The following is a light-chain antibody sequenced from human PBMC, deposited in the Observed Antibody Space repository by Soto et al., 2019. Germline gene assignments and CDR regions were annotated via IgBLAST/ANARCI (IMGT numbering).Light chain of an antibody. J-gene: IGLJ1*01. CDR2: TND. V-gene: IGLV1-44*01. CDR3: AVWDDSLNGHV. Sequence: HSVLTQPPSASGTPGQRVTISCFGSSSNMGSNTVHWFQQLPGSAPKPLIYTNDQRPSGVPERFSGSNSGTSASLTISGLQSEDEADYYCAVWDDSLNGHVFGTGTKLTVL. CDR1: SSNMGSNT.